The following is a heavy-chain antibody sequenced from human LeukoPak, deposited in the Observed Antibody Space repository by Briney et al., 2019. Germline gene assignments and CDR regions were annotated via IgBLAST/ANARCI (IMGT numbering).Heavy chain of an antibody. CDR2: ISSSSSYI. D-gene: IGHD3-16*01. J-gene: IGHJ4*02. Sequence: GGSLRLSCAASGFTFSSYSMNWFRQAPGKGLEWVSSISSSSSYIYYADSVKGRFTISRDNAKNSLYLQMNSLRAEDTAVYYCARGGRDTIHGYWGQGTLVTVSS. CDR1: GFTFSSYS. CDR3: ARGGRDTIHGY. V-gene: IGHV3-21*01.